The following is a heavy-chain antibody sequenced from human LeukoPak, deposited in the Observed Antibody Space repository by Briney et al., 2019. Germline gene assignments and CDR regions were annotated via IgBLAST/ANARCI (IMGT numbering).Heavy chain of an antibody. CDR1: GGSISSGDYY. V-gene: IGHV4-30-4*01. CDR3: ARAHMVRGVTHYYYGMDV. CDR2: IYYSGST. D-gene: IGHD3-10*01. J-gene: IGHJ6*02. Sequence: SGTLSLTCTVSGGSISSGDYYWSWIRQPPGKGLEWNGYIYYSGSTYYNPSLKSPATISVDTAKNQFYLKLSPVAAAGTAVYYCARAHMVRGVTHYYYGMDVWGQGTTVTVSS.